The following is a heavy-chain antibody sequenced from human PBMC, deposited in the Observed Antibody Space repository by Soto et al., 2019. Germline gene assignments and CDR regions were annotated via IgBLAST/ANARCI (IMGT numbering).Heavy chain of an antibody. V-gene: IGHV3-30*18. D-gene: IGHD2-15*01. Sequence: GSLRLACAASGFTFSTYGMHWVRQAPGTGLEWVAVISFDGSNKYYADSVKGRFTISRDNSKNTLYLQMNSLRAEDTAVYYCAKDQDLGYCSRGSCLTYRGMDVWGQGTKVTVYS. J-gene: IGHJ6*02. CDR3: AKDQDLGYCSRGSCLTYRGMDV. CDR1: GFTFSTYG. CDR2: ISFDGSNK.